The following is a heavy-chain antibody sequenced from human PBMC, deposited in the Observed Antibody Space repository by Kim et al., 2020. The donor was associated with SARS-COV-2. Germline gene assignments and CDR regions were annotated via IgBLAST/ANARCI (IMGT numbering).Heavy chain of an antibody. J-gene: IGHJ3*02. CDR2: TT. D-gene: IGHD1-7*01. CDR3: TRDWKYASDI. V-gene: IGHV3-49*02. Sequence: TTECAASVKGRFTISRDDSKSIAYLQMNSLKTEDTAVYYCTRDWKYASDIWGQGTMVTVSS.